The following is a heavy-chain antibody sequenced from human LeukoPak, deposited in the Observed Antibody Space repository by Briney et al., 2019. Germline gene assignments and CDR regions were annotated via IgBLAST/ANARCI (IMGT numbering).Heavy chain of an antibody. V-gene: IGHV4-59*12. J-gene: IGHJ3*02. CDR3: ARDNNWGSSDAFDI. CDR1: GGSISSYY. D-gene: IGHD7-27*01. CDR2: IYYSGST. Sequence: SETLSLTCTVSGGSISSYYWSWIRQPPGKGLEWIGYIYYSGSTNYNPSLKSRVTISVDTSKNQFSLKLSSVTAADTAVYYCARDNNWGSSDAFDIWGQGTMVTVS.